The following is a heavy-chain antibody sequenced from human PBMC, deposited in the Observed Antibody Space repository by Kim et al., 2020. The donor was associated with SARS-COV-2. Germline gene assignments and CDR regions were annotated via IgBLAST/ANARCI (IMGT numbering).Heavy chain of an antibody. D-gene: IGHD3-10*01. CDR2: ISGDGANT. CDR1: GFTFHDFA. V-gene: IGHV3-43*02. Sequence: GGSLRLSCAASGFTFHDFAMHWVRQAPGKGLEWVSLISGDGANTYSTDSVKGRFTISRDNSKRSLYLQMNTLKTEDSGFYYCAKVRLHSGSFDFWGQGTLVTVSS. J-gene: IGHJ4*02. CDR3: AKVRLHSGSFDF.